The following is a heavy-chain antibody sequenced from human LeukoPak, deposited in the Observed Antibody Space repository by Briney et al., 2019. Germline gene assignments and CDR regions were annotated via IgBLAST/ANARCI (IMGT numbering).Heavy chain of an antibody. CDR1: GGSISSGSYY. CDR2: IYTSGST. V-gene: IGHV4-61*02. D-gene: IGHD6-13*01. CDR3: ARLNSSSWYGHFDY. Sequence: SETLSLTCTVSGGSISSGSYYWSWIRQLAGKGLEWIGRIYTSGSTNYNPSLKSRVTISVDTSKNQFSLKLSSVTAADTAVYYCARLNSSSWYGHFDYWGQGTLVTVSS. J-gene: IGHJ4*02.